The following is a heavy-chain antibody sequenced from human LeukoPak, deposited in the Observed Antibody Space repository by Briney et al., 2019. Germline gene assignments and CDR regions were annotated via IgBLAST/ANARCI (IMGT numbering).Heavy chain of an antibody. D-gene: IGHD4-23*01. V-gene: IGHV4-34*01. CDR2: INHSGST. Sequence: SETLSLTCAVYGGSFSVYYWSWIRQPPGKGLEWIGEINHSGSTNYNPSLKSRVTVSVDTSKNQFSLKLSSVTAADTAVYYCAEYGGNSVFDYWGQGTLVTVSS. CDR3: AEYGGNSVFDY. J-gene: IGHJ4*02. CDR1: GGSFSVYY.